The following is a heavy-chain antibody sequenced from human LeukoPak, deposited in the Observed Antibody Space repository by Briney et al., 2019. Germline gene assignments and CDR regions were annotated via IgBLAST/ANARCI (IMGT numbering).Heavy chain of an antibody. CDR3: ARVSLRAFDI. J-gene: IGHJ3*02. CDR1: GGSISSYY. V-gene: IGHV4-59*01. CDR2: IYYSGST. Sequence: KPSETLSLTCTVSGGSISSYYWSWIRQPPGKGLEWIGYIYYSGSTNYNPSLKSRVTISVDTSKNQFSMKLSSVTAADTAVYYCARVSLRAFDIWGQGTMVTVSS.